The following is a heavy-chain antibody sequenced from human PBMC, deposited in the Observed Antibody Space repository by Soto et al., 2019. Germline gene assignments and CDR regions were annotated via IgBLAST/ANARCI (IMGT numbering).Heavy chain of an antibody. CDR2: IWYDGSNK. CDR1: GFTFSSYG. CDR3: ARADDDGSGYYYVDS. V-gene: IGHV3-33*01. Sequence: QVQLVESGGGVVQPGRSLRLSCAASGFTFSSYGMHWVRQAPGKGLEWVAVIWYDGSNKYYADSLKGRFTISRDNSKITLYLQVNKLSAEDTAVYFCARADDDGSGYYYVDSWGQGTLVTVAS. D-gene: IGHD3-22*01. J-gene: IGHJ4*02.